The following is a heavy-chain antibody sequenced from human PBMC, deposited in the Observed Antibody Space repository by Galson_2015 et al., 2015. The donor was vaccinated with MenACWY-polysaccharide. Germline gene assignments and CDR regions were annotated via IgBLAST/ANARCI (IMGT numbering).Heavy chain of an antibody. CDR1: GDSITSGPYY. J-gene: IGHJ4*02. Sequence: SETLSLTCTVSGDSITSGPYYWNWFRQRPEKGLEWIGYIGDSGSTNYNPSLRSRVTISADKSKNQFSLNLSSVTAADTAVYYCARGDNWNWGYWGQGTLVTVSS. V-gene: IGHV4-61*05. D-gene: IGHD1-7*01. CDR3: ARGDNWNWGY. CDR2: IGDSGST.